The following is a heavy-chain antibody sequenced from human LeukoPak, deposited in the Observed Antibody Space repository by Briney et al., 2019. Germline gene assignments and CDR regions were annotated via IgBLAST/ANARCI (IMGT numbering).Heavy chain of an antibody. CDR1: GGSISSGGYY. J-gene: IGHJ4*02. CDR2: IYYSGST. CDR3: ARVPVVVPAAADY. V-gene: IGHV4-31*03. D-gene: IGHD2-2*01. Sequence: SQTLSLTCTVPGGSISSGGYYWSWIRQHPGKGLEWIGYIYYSGSTYYNPSLKSRVTISVDTSKNQFSLKLSSVTAADTAVYYCARVPVVVPAAADYWGQGTLVTVSS.